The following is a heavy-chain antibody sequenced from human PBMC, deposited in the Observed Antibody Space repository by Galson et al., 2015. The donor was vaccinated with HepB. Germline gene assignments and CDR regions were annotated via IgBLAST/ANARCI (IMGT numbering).Heavy chain of an antibody. CDR1: GFTFSDYY. V-gene: IGHV3-11*01. CDR3: ARLSSSSSGDWFDP. J-gene: IGHJ5*02. CDR2: ISSSGSTI. Sequence: SLRLSCAASGFTFSDYYMSWIRQAPGKGLEWVSYISSSGSTIYYADSVKGRFTISRDNAKNSLYLQMNSLRAEDTAVYYCARLSSSSSGDWFDPWGQGTLVTVSS. D-gene: IGHD6-6*01.